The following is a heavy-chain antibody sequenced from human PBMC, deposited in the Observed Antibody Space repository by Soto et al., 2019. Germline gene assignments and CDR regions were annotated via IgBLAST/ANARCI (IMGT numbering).Heavy chain of an antibody. CDR3: ARKNPGREWELPDY. D-gene: IGHD1-26*01. V-gene: IGHV3-30*03. Sequence: QVQLVESGGGVVQPGRSLRLSCAASGFAFSTYGMHWVRQAPGKGLEWVDVTTSDGARINYADSVKGRFTISRDNSRTTLYLQMNGLRIDDTAVYYCARKNPGREWELPDYWGQGTLVTVSS. CDR2: TTSDGARI. CDR1: GFAFSTYG. J-gene: IGHJ4*02.